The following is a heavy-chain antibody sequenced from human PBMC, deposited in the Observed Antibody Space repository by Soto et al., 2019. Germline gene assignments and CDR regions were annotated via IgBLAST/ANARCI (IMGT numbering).Heavy chain of an antibody. CDR1: GGTFSSYA. J-gene: IGHJ5*02. D-gene: IGHD2-2*02. V-gene: IGHV1-69*05. CDR3: ARERGYCSSTSCYRATNWFDP. Sequence: GASVKVSCKASGGTFSSYAISWVRQAPGQGLEWMGGIIPIFGTTKYSQKFQGRVTITRDTSASTAYMELSSLRSEDTAVYYCARERGYCSSTSCYRATNWFDPWGQGTLVTVSS. CDR2: IIPIFGTT.